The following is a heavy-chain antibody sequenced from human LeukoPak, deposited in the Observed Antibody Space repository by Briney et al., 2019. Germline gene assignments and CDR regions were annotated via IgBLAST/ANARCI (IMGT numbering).Heavy chain of an antibody. CDR1: GGTFSSYA. D-gene: IGHD3-3*01. CDR3: AISARYYDFWSGPYVDY. CDR2: IIPIFGTA. V-gene: IGHV1-69*05. J-gene: IGHJ4*02. Sequence: ASVKASCKASGGTFSSYAISWVRQAPGQGLEWMGRIIPIFGTANYAQKFQGRVTITTDESTSTAYMELSSLRSEDTAVYYCAISARYYDFWSGPYVDYWGQGTLVTVSS.